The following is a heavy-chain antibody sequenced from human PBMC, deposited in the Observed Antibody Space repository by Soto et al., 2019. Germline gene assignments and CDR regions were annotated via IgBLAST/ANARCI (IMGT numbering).Heavy chain of an antibody. J-gene: IGHJ6*02. CDR1: GFTFTSSA. Sequence: QMQLVQSGPEVKKPGTSVKVSCKASGFTFTSSAVQWVRQARGQRLEWIGWIVVGSGNTNYAQKFQERVTITRDMSTSTDYMELSSLRSEDTAVYYCAAESPYYYDSSGYYHHYYGMDVWGQGTTVTVSS. CDR2: IVVGSGNT. CDR3: AAESPYYYDSSGYYHHYYGMDV. V-gene: IGHV1-58*01. D-gene: IGHD3-22*01.